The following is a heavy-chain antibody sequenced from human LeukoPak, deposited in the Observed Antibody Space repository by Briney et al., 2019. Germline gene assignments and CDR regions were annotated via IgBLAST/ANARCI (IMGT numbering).Heavy chain of an antibody. CDR3: ARDPVSAKYYYYGMDV. CDR2: IYSGGST. J-gene: IGHJ6*02. CDR1: GLTVSSNY. V-gene: IGHV3-53*04. Sequence: GGSLRLSCAAPGLTVSSNYMSWVRQSPGKGLEWVSFIYSGGSTYYAESVKGRFDISRHNSKITMYLQMNSLRAEDTAVDYCARDPVSAKYYYYGMDVWGQGTTVTVSS. D-gene: IGHD2-8*01.